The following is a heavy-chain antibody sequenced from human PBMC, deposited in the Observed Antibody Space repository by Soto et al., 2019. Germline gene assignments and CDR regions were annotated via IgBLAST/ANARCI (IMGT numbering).Heavy chain of an antibody. J-gene: IGHJ4*02. CDR2: ISYGGGNK. D-gene: IGHD3-10*01. Sequence: PGGSLRLSCAASGFTFSSYAMHWVRQAPGKGLEWVAAISYGGGNKYYADSVKGRFTISRDNSKNTLYLQMNSLRAEDTAVYYCAKGSRGSGSYYKFPYYFDYWGQGTLVTVSS. CDR1: GFTFSSYA. V-gene: IGHV3-30-3*01. CDR3: AKGSRGSGSYYKFPYYFDY.